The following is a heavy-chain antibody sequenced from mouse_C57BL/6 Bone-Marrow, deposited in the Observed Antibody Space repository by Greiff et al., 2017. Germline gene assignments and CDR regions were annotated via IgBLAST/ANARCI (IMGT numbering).Heavy chain of an antibody. V-gene: IGHV5-12*01. CDR1: GFTFSDYY. CDR2: ISNGGGST. D-gene: IGHD1-1*02. CDR3: ANGRGTYWYFDV. J-gene: IGHJ1*03. Sequence: EVKVVESGGGLVQPGGSLKLSCAASGFTFSDYYMYWVRQTPEKRLEWVAYISNGGGSTYYPDTVKGRFTISRDNAKNTLYLQMSRLKSEDTAMYYCANGRGTYWYFDVWGTGTTVTVSS.